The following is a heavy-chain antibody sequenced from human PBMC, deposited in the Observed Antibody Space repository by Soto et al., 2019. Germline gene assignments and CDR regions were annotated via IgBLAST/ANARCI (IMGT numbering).Heavy chain of an antibody. CDR3: GARFLFSDLELTPLHYH. J-gene: IGHJ5*02. CDR1: GFTVSRQY. D-gene: IGHD3-3*01. V-gene: IGHV3-53*01. CDR2: IYSGGST. Sequence: PGGYLRVSCAASGFTVSRQYMSWVRQAPGKGLEWVSVIYSGGSTYYADSVKGRFTISRDNSKNTLYLQRNSLRAEDTAVYYCGARFLFSDLELTPLHYHCGQGTLATVAS.